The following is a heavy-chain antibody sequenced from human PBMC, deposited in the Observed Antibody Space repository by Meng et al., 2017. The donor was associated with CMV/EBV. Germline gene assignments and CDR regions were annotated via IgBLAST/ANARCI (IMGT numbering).Heavy chain of an antibody. J-gene: IGHJ4*02. D-gene: IGHD3-22*01. CDR2: IRSKAYGGTT. CDR3: TRNRGSSGFPRLGFDY. Sequence: GESLKISCTASGFTFGDYAMSWVRQAPGKGLEWVGFIRSKAYGGTTEYAASVKGRFTISRDDSKSIAYLQMNSLKTEDTAVYYCTRNRGSSGFPRLGFDYWGQGTRVTVSS. V-gene: IGHV3-49*04. CDR1: GFTFGDYA.